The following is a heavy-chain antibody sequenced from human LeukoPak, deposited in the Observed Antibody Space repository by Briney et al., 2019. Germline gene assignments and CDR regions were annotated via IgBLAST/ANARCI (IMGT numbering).Heavy chain of an antibody. Sequence: HTGGSLRLSCAASGFTFSSYEMNWVRQAPGKGLEWVSYISSSGSTIYYADSVKGRFTISRDNAKNSLYLQMNSLRAEDTAVYYCAKVLSQDKQVRGVILQDAFDIWGQGTMVTVSS. CDR3: AKVLSQDKQVRGVILQDAFDI. CDR2: ISSSGSTI. V-gene: IGHV3-48*03. D-gene: IGHD3-10*01. CDR1: GFTFSSYE. J-gene: IGHJ3*02.